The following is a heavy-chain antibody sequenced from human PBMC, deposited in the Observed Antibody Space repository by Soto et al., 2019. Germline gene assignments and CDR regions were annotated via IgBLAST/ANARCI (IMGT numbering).Heavy chain of an antibody. D-gene: IGHD2-2*01. CDR3: ATRGDCSSTSCQYDYYYGMDV. CDR1: GFTVSSNY. V-gene: IGHV3-53*02. J-gene: IGHJ6*02. Sequence: EVQLVETGGGLIQPGGSLRLSCAASGFTVSSNYMSWVRQAPGKGLEWVSVIYSGGSTYYADSVKGRFTISRDNSKNTLYLQMNSLRAEDTAVYYCATRGDCSSTSCQYDYYYGMDVWGQGTTVTVSS. CDR2: IYSGGST.